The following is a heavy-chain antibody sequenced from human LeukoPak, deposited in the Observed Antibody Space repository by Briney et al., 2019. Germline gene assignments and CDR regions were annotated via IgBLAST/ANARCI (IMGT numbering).Heavy chain of an antibody. CDR2: ISSSSSYT. Sequence: PGGSLRLSCAASGFTFSDYYMSWIRQAPGKGLEWVSYISSSSSYTNYADSVKGRFTISRDNAKNSLYLQMNSLRAEDTAVYYCARGYDYGDLEIPLGYWGRGTLVTVSS. J-gene: IGHJ4*02. V-gene: IGHV3-11*06. CDR1: GFTFSDYY. D-gene: IGHD4-17*01. CDR3: ARGYDYGDLEIPLGY.